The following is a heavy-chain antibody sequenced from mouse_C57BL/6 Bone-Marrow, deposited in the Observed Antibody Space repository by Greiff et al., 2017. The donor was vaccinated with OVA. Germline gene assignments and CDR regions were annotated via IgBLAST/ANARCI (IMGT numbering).Heavy chain of an antibody. CDR1: GFTFSSYA. V-gene: IGHV5-4*03. J-gene: IGHJ3*01. D-gene: IGHD2-3*01. Sequence: EVKLVESGGGLVKPGGSLKLSCAASGFTFSSYAMSWVRQTPEKRLEWVATISDGGSYTYYPDNVKGRFTISRDNAKNNLYLQMSHLKSEDTAMYYCARSFYDGYYLAWFAYWGQGTLVTVSA. CDR3: ARSFYDGYYLAWFAY. CDR2: ISDGGSYT.